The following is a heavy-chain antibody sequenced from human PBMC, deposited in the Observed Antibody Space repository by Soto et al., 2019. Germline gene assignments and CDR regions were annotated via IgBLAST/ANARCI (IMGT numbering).Heavy chain of an antibody. D-gene: IGHD7-27*01. J-gene: IGHJ4*02. CDR2: INPNGGST. CDR1: GYTFTSFY. Sequence: QVQLVQSGAEVKNPGASVKLSGKASGYTFTSFYIHWVRQAPGQGLGWMAIINPNGGSTNYAPTLQGRVTLTRDTSTNTVYIELSSLGSEDTAVYYCARGLTSGDYWGQGTLVTVSS. CDR3: ARGLTSGDY. V-gene: IGHV1-46*01.